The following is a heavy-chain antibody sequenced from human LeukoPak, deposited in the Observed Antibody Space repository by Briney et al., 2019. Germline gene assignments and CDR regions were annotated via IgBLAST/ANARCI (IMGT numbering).Heavy chain of an antibody. CDR1: GFTFNSYA. J-gene: IGHJ4*02. D-gene: IGHD2-15*01. V-gene: IGHV3-23*01. CDR3: ARVVGNYLGY. CDR2: ISGSGGYI. Sequence: GGSLRLSCAASGFTFNSYAMSWVRQAPGKGLEWVSAISGSGGYIYYADSVKGRFTISRDNSKNTLYLQMNSLRAEDTAVYYCARVVGNYLGYWGQGTLVTVSS.